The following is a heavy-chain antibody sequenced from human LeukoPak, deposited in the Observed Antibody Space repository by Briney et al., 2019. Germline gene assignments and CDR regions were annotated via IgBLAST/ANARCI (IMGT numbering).Heavy chain of an antibody. J-gene: IGHJ4*02. Sequence: SETLSLTCTVSGGSITSHYWSWIRQPPGKGLEWIGYIYSSGSTIYNPSLKSRVTISVDTSKNQFSLRLSSVTAADTAVYYCARHGYNWNYVFDYWGQGTLVTVSS. D-gene: IGHD1-7*01. CDR2: IYSSGST. V-gene: IGHV4-59*08. CDR1: GGSITSHY. CDR3: ARHGYNWNYVFDY.